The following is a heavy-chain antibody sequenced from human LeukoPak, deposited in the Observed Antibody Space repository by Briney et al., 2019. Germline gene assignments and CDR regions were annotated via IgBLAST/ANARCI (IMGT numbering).Heavy chain of an antibody. D-gene: IGHD3-10*01. Sequence: GASVKVSCKASGYTFTSYGISWVRQAPGQGLEWMGWISAYNGNTNYAQKLQGRVTMTRNTSISTAYMELSSLRSEDTAVYYCARVVDYYGSGSQFHSYYFDYWGQGTLVTVSS. CDR2: ISAYNGNT. V-gene: IGHV1-18*01. CDR3: ARVVDYYGSGSQFHSYYFDY. CDR1: GYTFTSYG. J-gene: IGHJ4*02.